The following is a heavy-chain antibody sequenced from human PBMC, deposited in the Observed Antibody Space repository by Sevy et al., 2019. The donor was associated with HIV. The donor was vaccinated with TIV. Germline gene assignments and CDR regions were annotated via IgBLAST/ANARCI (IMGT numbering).Heavy chain of an antibody. J-gene: IGHJ3*02. V-gene: IGHV1-69*13. Sequence: ASVKVSCKASGGTFSSYAISWVRQAPGQGLEWMGGIIPIFGTANYAQKFQGRVTITADESTSTAYMELSSLRSEDTAVYYCARERYCGGGSCYRDAFDIWGQGTMVTVSS. CDR3: ARERYCGGGSCYRDAFDI. D-gene: IGHD2-15*01. CDR1: GGTFSSYA. CDR2: IIPIFGTA.